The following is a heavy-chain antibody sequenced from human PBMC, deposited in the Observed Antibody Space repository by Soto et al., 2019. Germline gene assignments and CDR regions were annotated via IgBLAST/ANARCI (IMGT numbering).Heavy chain of an antibody. J-gene: IGHJ3*02. V-gene: IGHV3-21*01. CDR3: AILWFGEFPDAFDI. CDR1: GFTFSSYS. D-gene: IGHD3-10*01. Sequence: GGSLRLSCAASGFTFSSYSMNWVRQAPGKGLEWVSSISSSSSYIYYADSVKGRFTISRDNAKNSLYLQMNSLRAEDTAVYYCAILWFGEFPDAFDIWGQGTMVTVSS. CDR2: ISSSSSYI.